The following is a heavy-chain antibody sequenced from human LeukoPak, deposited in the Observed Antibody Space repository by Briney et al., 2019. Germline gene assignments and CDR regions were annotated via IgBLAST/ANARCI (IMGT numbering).Heavy chain of an antibody. CDR2: ISGSGGST. CDR3: AKKGPRYSSSSSGHDAFDI. V-gene: IGHV3-23*01. J-gene: IGHJ3*02. CDR1: GFTFSSYA. D-gene: IGHD6-6*01. Sequence: QPGGSLRLSCAASGFTFSSYAMSWVRQAPGKGLEWVSAISGSGGSTYYADSVKGRFTISRDNSKNTLYLQTNSLRAEDTAVYYCAKKGPRYSSSSSGHDAFDIWGQGTMVTVSS.